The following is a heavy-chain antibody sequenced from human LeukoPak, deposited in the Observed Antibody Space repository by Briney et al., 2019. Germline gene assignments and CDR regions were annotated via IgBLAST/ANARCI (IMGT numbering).Heavy chain of an antibody. CDR2: ISGGGGST. Sequence: GGSLRLSCAASGFTFSSYAMSWVRQSPGKGLEWVSAISGGGGSTYYAYYTDSVRGRLTISRDNSKNTLYLQMNSLRAEDTAVYYCAKFYDILTAYFDFWGQGTLVTVSS. CDR1: GFTFSSYA. CDR3: AKFYDILTAYFDF. J-gene: IGHJ4*02. D-gene: IGHD3-9*01. V-gene: IGHV3-23*01.